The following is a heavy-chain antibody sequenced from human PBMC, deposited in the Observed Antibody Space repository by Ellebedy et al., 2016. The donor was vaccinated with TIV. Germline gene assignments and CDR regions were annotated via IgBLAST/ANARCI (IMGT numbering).Heavy chain of an antibody. CDR2: ISSSSSYI. D-gene: IGHD3-16*01. J-gene: IGHJ5*02. CDR3: AREGIRGGWFDP. V-gene: IGHV3-21*01. CDR1: GFTFSSYS. Sequence: GESLKISCAASGFTFSSYSMNWVRQAPGKGLEWVSSISSSSSYIYYADSVKGRFTISRDNAKNSLYLQMNSLRAEDTAVYYCAREGIRGGWFDPWGQGTLVTVSS.